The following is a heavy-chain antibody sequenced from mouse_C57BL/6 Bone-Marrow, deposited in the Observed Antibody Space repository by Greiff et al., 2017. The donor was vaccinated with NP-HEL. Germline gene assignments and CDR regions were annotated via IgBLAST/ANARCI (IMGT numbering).Heavy chain of an antibody. CDR3: ARYAPHYYGSSPFAY. V-gene: IGHV7-3*01. D-gene: IGHD1-1*01. J-gene: IGHJ3*01. CDR2: IRTKANGYTT. CDR1: GFTFTDYY. Sequence: EVKLMESGGGLVQPGGSLSLSCAASGFTFTDYYMSWVRQPPGKALEWLGFIRTKANGYTTEYSVSVKGRFTISRANSQSLLYLQMNALRAEDSATYYCARYAPHYYGSSPFAYWGQGTLVTVSA.